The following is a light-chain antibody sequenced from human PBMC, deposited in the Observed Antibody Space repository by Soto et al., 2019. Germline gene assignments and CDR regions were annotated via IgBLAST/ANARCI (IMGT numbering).Light chain of an antibody. J-gene: IGKJ1*01. Sequence: VLTQSPFTLYLSPGARTTLSCRASQSFRGLLAWYQQKPGQAPRLLIYDASNRATGIPARFSGSGSGTDFTLTISRLEPEDFAVYYCQQYGSSITWTFGQGTNVDI. CDR1: QSFRGL. V-gene: IGKV3-20*01. CDR3: QQYGSSITWT. CDR2: DAS.